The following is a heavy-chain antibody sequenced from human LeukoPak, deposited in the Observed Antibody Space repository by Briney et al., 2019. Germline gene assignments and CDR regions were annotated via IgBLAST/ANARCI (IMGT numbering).Heavy chain of an antibody. Sequence: ASVKVSSKASGYTFTRYDIYWVRQAPGQRLEWTGWINPNSGNTGYAQKFQGRVTMTRHTSISTAYMELSSLRSEDTAVYYCATGLVCSSTSCRWFDPWGQGTLVTVSS. CDR3: ATGLVCSSTSCRWFDP. V-gene: IGHV1-8*01. CDR1: GYTFTRYD. CDR2: INPNSGNT. J-gene: IGHJ5*02. D-gene: IGHD2-2*01.